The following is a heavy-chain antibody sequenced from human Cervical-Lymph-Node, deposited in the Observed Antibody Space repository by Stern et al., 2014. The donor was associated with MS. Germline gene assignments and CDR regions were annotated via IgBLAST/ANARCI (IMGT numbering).Heavy chain of an antibody. CDR3: ARPLLDTAMVLDY. D-gene: IGHD5-18*01. V-gene: IGHV3-21*01. CDR2: ISSSSNYI. Sequence: VQLVESGGGLVKPGGSLRLSCAASGFTFSSYSMNWVRQAPGKGLEWVSSISSSSNYIYYADSVKGRFTISRDNAKNSLYLQMNSLRAEDTAVYYCARPLLDTAMVLDYWGQGTLVTVSS. CDR1: GFTFSSYS. J-gene: IGHJ4*02.